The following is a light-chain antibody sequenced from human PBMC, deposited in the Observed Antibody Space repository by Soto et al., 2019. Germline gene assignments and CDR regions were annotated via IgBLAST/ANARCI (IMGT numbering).Light chain of an antibody. CDR3: QQYNNWPPR. V-gene: IGKV3-15*01. CDR1: QSVSSN. CDR2: GAS. Sequence: EIVMTQSPATLSVSPGERATLSCRASQSVSSNLAWYQQKPGQAPRLLIYGASTRATGIPARFSGSGSGTEITLTISSLQFEDVAVYYCQQYNNWPPRFGQGTKVEIK. J-gene: IGKJ1*01.